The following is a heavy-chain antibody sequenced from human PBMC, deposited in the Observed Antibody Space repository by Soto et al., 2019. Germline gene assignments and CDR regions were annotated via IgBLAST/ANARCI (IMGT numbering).Heavy chain of an antibody. V-gene: IGHV3-30*18. Sequence: QVNLEESGGGVVQPGRSLRLSCTASGFDFGRTGMHWVRQAPGKGLEWVAVMSFDGSEKHYGDSVRGRFTVSRDNSNNTLYLQMNSLRTDDTGIYYCAKVAASSWYANWIAPWGQGTLVTVSS. CDR2: MSFDGSEK. D-gene: IGHD6-13*01. CDR1: GFDFGRTG. J-gene: IGHJ5*02. CDR3: AKVAASSWYANWIAP.